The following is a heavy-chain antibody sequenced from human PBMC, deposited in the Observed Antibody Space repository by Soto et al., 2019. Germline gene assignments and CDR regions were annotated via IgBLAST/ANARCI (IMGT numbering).Heavy chain of an antibody. D-gene: IGHD3-16*01. J-gene: IGHJ4*02. CDR3: VRDENWAFDY. CDR2: IRREGTPI. V-gene: IGHV3-48*02. Sequence: GGSLRLSCAASGFSFSTCPMNWVRQAPGKGLEWVSHIRREGTPIVYADSVKGRFTISRDNANNLLYLQMNSLRDEDSDVYYCVRDENWAFDYWGQGTLVTVSS. CDR1: GFSFSTCP.